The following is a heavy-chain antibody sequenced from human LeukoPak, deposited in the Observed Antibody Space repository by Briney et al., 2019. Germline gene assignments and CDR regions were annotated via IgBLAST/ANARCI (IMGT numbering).Heavy chain of an antibody. Sequence: GGSLRLSCAASGFTFSSYWMSWVRQAPGKGLEWVANIKQDGSEKYYVDSVKGRFTISRDNAKNSLYLQMNSLRAEDTAVYYCARGPFNGDYVSDPVYYFDYWGQGTLVTVSS. J-gene: IGHJ4*02. CDR3: ARGPFNGDYVSDPVYYFDY. V-gene: IGHV3-7*01. CDR2: IKQDGSEK. D-gene: IGHD4-17*01. CDR1: GFTFSSYW.